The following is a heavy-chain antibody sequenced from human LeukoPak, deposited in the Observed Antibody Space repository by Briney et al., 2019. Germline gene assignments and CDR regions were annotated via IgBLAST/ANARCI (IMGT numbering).Heavy chain of an antibody. CDR3: ARLSGSYRAVDY. CDR2: INPNSGGT. J-gene: IGHJ4*02. CDR1: GYTFTGYY. D-gene: IGHD1-26*01. Sequence: GASVKVSCKASGYTFTGYYMHWVRQAPGQGLERMGWINPNSGGTNYAQKFQGRVTMTRDTSISTAYMELRSLRSDDTAVYYCARLSGSYRAVDYWGQGTLVTVSS. V-gene: IGHV1-2*02.